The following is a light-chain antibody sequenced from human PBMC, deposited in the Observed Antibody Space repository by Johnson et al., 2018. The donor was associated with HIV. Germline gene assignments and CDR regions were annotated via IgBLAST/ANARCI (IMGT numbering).Light chain of an antibody. CDR2: ENN. CDR1: SSNIGKNY. Sequence: QLVLTQPPSVSAAPGQKVTISCSGSSSNIGKNYVSWYQQLPGKAPKLPIYENNERPSGIPDRFSGSKSATSATLGITGLQTGDEADYYCGTWNSSLSGGPYVFGTGTKVTVL. CDR3: GTWNSSLSGGPYV. J-gene: IGLJ1*01. V-gene: IGLV1-51*01.